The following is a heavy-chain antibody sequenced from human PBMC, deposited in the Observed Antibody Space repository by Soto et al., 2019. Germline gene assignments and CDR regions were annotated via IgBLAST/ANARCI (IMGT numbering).Heavy chain of an antibody. Sequence: PSETLSLTCTVSGGSISSSSYYWGWIRQPPGKGLEWIGSIYYSGSTYYNPSLKSRVTISVDTSKNQFSLKLSSVTAADTAVYYCARPRRIPYYYYGMDVWGQGTTVTVSS. CDR3: ARPRRIPYYYYGMDV. D-gene: IGHD2-21*01. V-gene: IGHV4-39*01. CDR1: GGSISSSSYY. CDR2: IYYSGST. J-gene: IGHJ6*02.